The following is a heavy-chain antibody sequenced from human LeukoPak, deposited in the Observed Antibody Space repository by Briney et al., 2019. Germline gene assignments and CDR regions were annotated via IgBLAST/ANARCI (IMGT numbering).Heavy chain of an antibody. CDR2: VYYSGST. Sequence: SETLSLTCTVSGGSISSNSYYWGWIRQAPGKGLEWIATVYYSGSTYYNPSLKSRVTISVDTSKNQFSLKLRSVTAADTAVYYCARHRVRDGPTWDAFDIWGQGTMVTVSS. V-gene: IGHV4-39*01. J-gene: IGHJ3*02. D-gene: IGHD3-10*01. CDR1: GGSISSNSYY. CDR3: ARHRVRDGPTWDAFDI.